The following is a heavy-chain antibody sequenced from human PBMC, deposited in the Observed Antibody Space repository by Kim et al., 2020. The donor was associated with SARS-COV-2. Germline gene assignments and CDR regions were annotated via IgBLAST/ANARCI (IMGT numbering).Heavy chain of an antibody. Sequence: ASVKVSCKASGYAFSNYTMHWVRQAPGQRLEWMGWIIAGNGNTKYSQKFQDGVTITTDTSASTAYMELSSLRSEDTAVYYCARGWFVESIWDPWGQGTLVTVSS. CDR2: IIAGNGNT. D-gene: IGHD3-10*01. CDR1: GYAFSNYT. CDR3: ARGWFVESIWDP. J-gene: IGHJ5*02. V-gene: IGHV1-3*01.